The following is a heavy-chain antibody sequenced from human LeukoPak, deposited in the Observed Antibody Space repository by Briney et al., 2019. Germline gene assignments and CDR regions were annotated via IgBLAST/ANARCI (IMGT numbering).Heavy chain of an antibody. D-gene: IGHD4-11*01. Sequence: PSETLSLTCTASGGSISSSSYYWGWIRQPPGKGPEWIGSVFHTGSSYYIPSLKSRVTISVDTSKNQFSLEVSSVTAADTAIYYCARGISTTGHDYWGPGTLVTVSS. CDR1: GGSISSSSYY. J-gene: IGHJ4*02. V-gene: IGHV4-39*07. CDR3: ARGISTTGHDY. CDR2: VFHTGSS.